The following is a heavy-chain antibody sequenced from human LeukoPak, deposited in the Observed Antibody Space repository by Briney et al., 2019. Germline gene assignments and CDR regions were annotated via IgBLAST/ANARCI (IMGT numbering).Heavy chain of an antibody. CDR1: GFTFSSYA. J-gene: IGHJ3*02. D-gene: IGHD2-2*01. V-gene: IGHV3-23*01. Sequence: GGSLRLSCAASGFTFSSYAMSWVRQAPGKGLEWVSAISGSGGSTCYADSVKGRFTISRDNSKNTLYLQMNSLRAEDTAVYYCAKDIVVVPAAKGGAFDIWGQGTMVTVSS. CDR3: AKDIVVVPAAKGGAFDI. CDR2: ISGSGGST.